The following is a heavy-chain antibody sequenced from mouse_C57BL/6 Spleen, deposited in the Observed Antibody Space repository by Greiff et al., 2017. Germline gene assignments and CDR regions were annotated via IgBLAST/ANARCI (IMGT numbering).Heavy chain of an antibody. CDR3: ARSGTGTIAY. CDR2: IDPSDSET. Sequence: QDQLQQPGAELVRPGSSVKLSCKASGYTFTSYWMHWVKQRPIQGLEWIGNIDPSDSETHYNQKFKDKATLTVDKSSSTAYMQLSSLTSEDSAVYYCARSGTGTIAYWGQGTLVTVSA. D-gene: IGHD4-1*01. CDR1: GYTFTSYW. V-gene: IGHV1-52*01. J-gene: IGHJ3*01.